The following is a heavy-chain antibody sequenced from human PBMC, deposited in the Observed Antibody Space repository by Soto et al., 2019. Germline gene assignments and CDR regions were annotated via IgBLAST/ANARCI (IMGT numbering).Heavy chain of an antibody. Sequence: GGSLRLSCAASGFTFSSYAMHWVRQAPGKGLEWVAVISYDGSNKYYADSVKGRFTISRDNSKNTLYLQMNSLRAEDTAVYYCAREWIAAAGTHFDYWGQGTLVTVSS. CDR1: GFTFSSYA. V-gene: IGHV3-30-3*01. CDR2: ISYDGSNK. CDR3: AREWIAAAGTHFDY. D-gene: IGHD6-13*01. J-gene: IGHJ4*02.